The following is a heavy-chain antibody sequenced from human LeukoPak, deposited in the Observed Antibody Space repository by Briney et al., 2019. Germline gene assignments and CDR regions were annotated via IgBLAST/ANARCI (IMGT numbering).Heavy chain of an antibody. J-gene: IGHJ4*02. CDR1: GFTFSDYY. CDR2: ISGSAGGGST. V-gene: IGHV3-23*01. CDR3: ATRSDGFPY. D-gene: IGHD2-15*01. Sequence: PGGSLRLSCAASGFTFSDYYMTWIRQAPGKGLEWVSAISGSAGGGSTYYADSVKGRLTVSRDNSKNTLYLQMNSLRAEDTALYYCATRSDGFPYWGQGTLVTVSS.